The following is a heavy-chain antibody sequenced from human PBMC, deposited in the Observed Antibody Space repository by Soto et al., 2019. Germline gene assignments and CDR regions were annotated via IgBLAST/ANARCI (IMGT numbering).Heavy chain of an antibody. J-gene: IGHJ4*02. CDR3: AKDRFKVVVPAAMPDHY. CDR2: ISYDGSNK. D-gene: IGHD2-2*01. V-gene: IGHV3-30*18. CDR1: GFTFSSYG. Sequence: GGSLRLSCAASGFTFSSYGMHWVRQAPGKGLEWVAVISYDGSNKYYADSVKGRFTISRDNSKNTLYLQMNSLRAEDTAVYYCAKDRFKVVVPAAMPDHYWGQGTLVTVSS.